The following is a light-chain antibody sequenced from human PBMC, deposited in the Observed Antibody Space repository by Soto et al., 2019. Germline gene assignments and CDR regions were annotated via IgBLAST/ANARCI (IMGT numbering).Light chain of an antibody. CDR2: KTS. CDR3: QQLNSYPFT. Sequence: DIQMTQSPSTLSASVGDRVTITCRATQTISNWLAWYQQKPGKAPKLLIYKTSTLESGVPSRFSGSGSGTEFTLTISSLQPDDFAIYYCQQLNSYPFTFGQGTRLEIK. CDR1: QTISNW. J-gene: IGKJ5*01. V-gene: IGKV1-5*03.